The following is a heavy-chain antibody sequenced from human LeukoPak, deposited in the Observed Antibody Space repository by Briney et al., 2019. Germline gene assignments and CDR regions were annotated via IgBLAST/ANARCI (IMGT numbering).Heavy chain of an antibody. D-gene: IGHD3-10*01. CDR3: ARGFSKANFDY. Sequence: GGSLRLSCAASGFTFSSYVMHWVRQAPGKGLEWVAIISYDGSNEYYADSVKGRFTISRDNSKNTLYLQMNSLRAADTAVYFCARGFSKANFDYWGQGTLVTVSS. CDR1: GFTFSSYV. CDR2: ISYDGSNE. V-gene: IGHV3-30*04. J-gene: IGHJ4*02.